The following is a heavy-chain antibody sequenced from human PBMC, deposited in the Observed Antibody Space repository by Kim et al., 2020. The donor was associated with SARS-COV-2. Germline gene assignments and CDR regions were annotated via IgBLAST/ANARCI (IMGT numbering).Heavy chain of an antibody. V-gene: IGHV3-23*01. D-gene: IGHD6-13*01. CDR1: GFTFNTYV. Sequence: GGSLRLSCAASGFTFNTYVMIWVRQAPGKGLEWVSSISDSGDTTHYADSVKGRFTISRDNSRNTLYLQMNSLRAEDTAVYYCANTYSSRWSPIRGDYWGQGTLVTVSS. J-gene: IGHJ4*02. CDR2: ISDSGDTT. CDR3: ANTYSSRWSPIRGDY.